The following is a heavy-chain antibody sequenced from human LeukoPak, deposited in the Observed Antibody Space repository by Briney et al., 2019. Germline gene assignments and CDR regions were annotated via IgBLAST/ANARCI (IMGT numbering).Heavy chain of an antibody. J-gene: IGHJ3*02. CDR3: ARGGYYDILTGYFDAFDI. CDR1: GLTFSSYS. D-gene: IGHD3-9*01. CDR2: ISSSSSTI. Sequence: GGSLRLSCAASGLTFSSYSMNWVRQAPGKGLEWVSYISSSSSTIYYADSVKGRFTISRDNAKNSLYLQMNSLRAEDTAVYYCARGGYYDILTGYFDAFDIWGQGTMVTVSS. V-gene: IGHV3-48*01.